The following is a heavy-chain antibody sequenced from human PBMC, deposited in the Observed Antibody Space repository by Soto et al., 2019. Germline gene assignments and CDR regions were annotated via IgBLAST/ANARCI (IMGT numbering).Heavy chain of an antibody. CDR1: GFSLNTRGVA. V-gene: IGHV2-5*02. CDR2: IYWDDDK. Sequence: QITLKESGPTLVKPTQTLTLTCSFSGFSLNTRGVAVGWIRQPPGKALDWLALIYWDDDKRYSPSLKSRLSSTKDTSKNQVVLRMTNMDTVDTATYYCIQSADGSGRLDSCGQGTLISVSS. J-gene: IGHJ4*02. D-gene: IGHD3-10*01. CDR3: IQSADGSGRLDS.